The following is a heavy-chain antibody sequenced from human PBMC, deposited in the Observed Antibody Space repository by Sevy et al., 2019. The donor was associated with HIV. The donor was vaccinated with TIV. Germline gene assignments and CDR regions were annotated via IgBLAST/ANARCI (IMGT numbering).Heavy chain of an antibody. CDR1: GFTVSSNY. D-gene: IGHD6-13*01. J-gene: IGHJ4*02. CDR2: IYSGGST. Sequence: GGSLRLSCAASGFTVSSNYMSWVRQAPGKGLEWVSVIYSGGSTYYADSVKGRFTISRDNSENTLYLQMNSLRAEDTAVYYCARGGRIAAASRAFDYWGQGTLVTVSS. CDR3: ARGGRIAAASRAFDY. V-gene: IGHV3-53*01.